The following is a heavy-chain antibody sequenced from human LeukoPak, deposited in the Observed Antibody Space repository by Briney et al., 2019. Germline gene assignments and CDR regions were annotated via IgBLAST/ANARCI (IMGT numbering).Heavy chain of an antibody. J-gene: IGHJ4*02. CDR3: VREGNLDY. CDR2: IYSGGST. V-gene: IGHV3-53*01. Sequence: GGSLRLSCAASGFTVSSNYMSWVRQAPGKGLEWVSVIYSGGSTYYADSVKGRFTISRDDSKNTLDLQMDSLRAEDTAVYYCVREGNLDYWGQGTLVTVSS. CDR1: GFTVSSNY.